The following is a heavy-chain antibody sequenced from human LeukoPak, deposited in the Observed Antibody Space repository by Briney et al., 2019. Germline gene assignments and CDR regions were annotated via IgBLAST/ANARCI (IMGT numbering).Heavy chain of an antibody. CDR1: GGSISSSSYY. CDR3: ARDSIAAASDL. CDR2: IYYSGST. D-gene: IGHD6-13*01. Sequence: SETLSLTCTVSGGSISSSSYYWGWIRQPPGKGLEWIGSIYYSGSTYYNPSLKSRVTISVDTSKNQFSLKLSSVTAADTAVYYCARDSIAAASDLWGRGTLVTVSS. V-gene: IGHV4-39*07. J-gene: IGHJ2*01.